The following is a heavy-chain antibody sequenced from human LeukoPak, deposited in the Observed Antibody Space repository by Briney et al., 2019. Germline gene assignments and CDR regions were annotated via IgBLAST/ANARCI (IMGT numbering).Heavy chain of an antibody. Sequence: SETLSLTCTVSGGSISSGDYYWSWIRQPPGKGLEWIGYIYYSGSTYYNPSLKSRVTISVDTSKNQFSLKLSSVTAADTAVYYCARAPGRDGYFDYWGQGALVTVSS. V-gene: IGHV4-30-4*01. J-gene: IGHJ4*02. CDR3: ARAPGRDGYFDY. CDR1: GGSISSGDYY. CDR2: IYYSGST. D-gene: IGHD3-10*01.